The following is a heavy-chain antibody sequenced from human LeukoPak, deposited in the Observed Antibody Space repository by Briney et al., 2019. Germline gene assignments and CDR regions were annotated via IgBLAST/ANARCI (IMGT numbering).Heavy chain of an antibody. J-gene: IGHJ4*02. D-gene: IGHD6-19*01. CDR3: AKGRSGWYEGLDY. Sequence: GGSLRLSCTASGFTFSTYAMTWVRQAPGKGLEWVSVISHGGDSAWYADSVKGRFTISRDNSKSTLFLQMNSLRADDTAIYYGAKGRSGWYEGLDYWGQGILVTVSS. V-gene: IGHV3-23*01. CDR1: GFTFSTYA. CDR2: ISHGGDSA.